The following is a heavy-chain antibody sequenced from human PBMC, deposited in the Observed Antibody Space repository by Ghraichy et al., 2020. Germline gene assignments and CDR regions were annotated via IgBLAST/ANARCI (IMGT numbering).Heavy chain of an antibody. V-gene: IGHV4-59*01. J-gene: IGHJ4*02. Sequence: SETLSLTCTVSGGSMGSYYWSWIRQPPGKGLEWIGYIAYSGSTNYKPSLKSRVTISLDTSKNQFSLKLTSLTAADTAVDYCAGEGGIVGGSVDYWGQGTLVTVSS. CDR2: IAYSGST. CDR3: AGEGGIVGGSVDY. CDR1: GGSMGSYY. D-gene: IGHD1-26*01.